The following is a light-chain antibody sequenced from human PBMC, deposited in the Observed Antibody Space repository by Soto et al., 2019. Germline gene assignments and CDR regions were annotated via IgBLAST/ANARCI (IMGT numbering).Light chain of an antibody. CDR3: QQYGSSPFT. J-gene: IGKJ3*01. Sequence: ESVLTQSPGALSLSPGERATLSCRASQSVSSRLAWYQQKPGQAPRLLIYRASTRATGVPARFSGSGSGTDFTLTISRLEPEDFAVYYCQQYGSSPFTFGPGTKVDIK. CDR1: QSVSSR. CDR2: RAS. V-gene: IGKV3-20*01.